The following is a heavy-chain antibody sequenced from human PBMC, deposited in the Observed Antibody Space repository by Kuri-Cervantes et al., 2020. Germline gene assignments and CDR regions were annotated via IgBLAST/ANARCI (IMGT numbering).Heavy chain of an antibody. D-gene: IGHD6-13*01. J-gene: IGHJ6*03. CDR3: ARSLAHHGSSSYMDV. CDR2: ISYDGSNK. Sequence: GGSLRLSCAASGFTFSSYAMHWVRQAPGKGLEWVAVISYDGSNKYYADSVKGRFTISRDNSKNMLYLQMNSLRAEDTAVYYCARSLAHHGSSSYMDVWGKGTTVTDSS. V-gene: IGHV3-30*01. CDR1: GFTFSSYA.